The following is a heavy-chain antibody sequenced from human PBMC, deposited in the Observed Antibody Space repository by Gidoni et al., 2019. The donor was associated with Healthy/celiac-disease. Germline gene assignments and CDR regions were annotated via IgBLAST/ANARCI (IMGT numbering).Heavy chain of an antibody. Sequence: EVQLLESGGGLVQPGGSLRLSCAASGFTFSSYAMSWVRQAPGKGLEWVSAISGSGGSTYYADSVKGRFTISRDNSKNTLYLQMNSLRAEDTAVYYCAKGYCGGDCPKSYYYGMDVWGQGTTVTVSS. CDR2: ISGSGGST. J-gene: IGHJ6*02. CDR1: GFTFSSYA. CDR3: AKGYCGGDCPKSYYYGMDV. D-gene: IGHD2-21*01. V-gene: IGHV3-23*01.